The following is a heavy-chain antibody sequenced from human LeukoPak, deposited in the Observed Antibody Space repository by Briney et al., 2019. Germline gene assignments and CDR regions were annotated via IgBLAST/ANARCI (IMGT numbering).Heavy chain of an antibody. D-gene: IGHD1-26*01. CDR1: GYSISSSHW. J-gene: IGHJ4*02. CDR3: ARKGSGTYAFDC. V-gene: IGHV4-28*01. Sequence: SETLSLTCAVSGYSISSSHWWGWIRPPPGKGLEWIGYIYNSGSTYYNPSLKSRVTMSVDTSKNQFALKLSSVTAVDTAVYYCARKGSGTYAFDCWGQGTLVTVSS. CDR2: IYNSGST.